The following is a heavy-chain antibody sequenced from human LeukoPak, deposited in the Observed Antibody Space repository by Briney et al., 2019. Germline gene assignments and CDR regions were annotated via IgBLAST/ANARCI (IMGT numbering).Heavy chain of an antibody. CDR2: IYYSGNT. CDR1: GGSVSSDSYY. CDR3: ATRPPGESYVPYFDY. J-gene: IGHJ4*02. D-gene: IGHD2-2*01. V-gene: IGHV4-61*01. Sequence: PPETLSLTCTVSGGSVSSDSYYWSWIRQPPGKGLEWIGYIYYSGNTNYNPSLKSRVTISVDTSKNQFSLKLSSVTAADTAVYYCATRPPGESYVPYFDYWGQGTPVTVSS.